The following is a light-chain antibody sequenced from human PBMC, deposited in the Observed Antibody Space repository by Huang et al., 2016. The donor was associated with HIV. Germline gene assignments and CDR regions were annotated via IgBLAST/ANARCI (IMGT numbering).Light chain of an antibody. J-gene: IGKJ2*01. V-gene: IGKV1-8*01. CDR1: QGISSY. CDR2: SAS. CDR3: QQYYIYPHA. Sequence: AIRMTQSPSSLSASTGDRVTITCRASQGISSYLAWYQQKPGKAPKLLISSASTLQGGVPSRVSGSGFGTDFTLTISSLQSEDLGTYYCQQYYIYPHAFGQGTKLEI.